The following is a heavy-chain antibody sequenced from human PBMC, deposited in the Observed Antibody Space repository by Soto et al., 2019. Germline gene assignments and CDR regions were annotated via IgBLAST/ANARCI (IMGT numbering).Heavy chain of an antibody. J-gene: IGHJ4*02. CDR2: ISGSGGGT. CDR3: AKGGSAYCSGGSCYHPFDY. CDR1: GFIFSTYA. V-gene: IGHV3-23*01. D-gene: IGHD2-15*01. Sequence: PGESLKISCAASGFIFSTYAMSWVRQAPGKGLEWVSTISGSGGGTYYADSVKGRFTISRDNSKNTLYLQMNGLRAEDTAVYYCAKGGSAYCSGGSCYHPFDYWGQGTQVTVSS.